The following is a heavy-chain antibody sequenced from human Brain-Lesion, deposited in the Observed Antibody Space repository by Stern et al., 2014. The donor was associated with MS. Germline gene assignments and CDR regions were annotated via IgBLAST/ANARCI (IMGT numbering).Heavy chain of an antibody. V-gene: IGHV1-24*01. Sequence: QVQLGQSGAEVKKPGASVKVSCKVSGYTLTELSMHWVRQAPGKGLEWMGGFEPEDGETIYAQKFQGRVTMTEDTSTDTAYMELSSLRSEDTAVYYCATLSPGAGGNYYRHFDYWGQGTLVTVSS. CDR3: ATLSPGAGGNYYRHFDY. J-gene: IGHJ4*02. CDR2: FEPEDGET. D-gene: IGHD1-26*01. CDR1: GYTLTELS.